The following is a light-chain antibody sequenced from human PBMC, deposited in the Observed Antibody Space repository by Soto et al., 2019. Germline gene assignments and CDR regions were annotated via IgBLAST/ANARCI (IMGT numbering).Light chain of an antibody. CDR3: QQYNPYSPWT. CDR1: QSITGW. J-gene: IGKJ1*01. CDR2: KAS. Sequence: DIQITQSPPTLSASVGDRVAISCRASQSITGWLAWFQQKPGKAPKLLISKASKLESGVPSRFSGSGSGTDFTLTISGLQPDDFATYYCQQYNPYSPWTFGQGTQVDI. V-gene: IGKV1-5*03.